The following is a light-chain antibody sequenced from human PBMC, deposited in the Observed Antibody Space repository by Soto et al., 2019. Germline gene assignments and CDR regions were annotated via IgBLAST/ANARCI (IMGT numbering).Light chain of an antibody. CDR3: QSFDTKLNAVL. Sequence: QSALTQPPSVSGAPGKSVTISCIGLGSHIGAAYEVHWYQQLPGVTPKLLIFDTINRPSGVPRRFSGSKSGASAYLAITGLLSEDEADFFCQSFDTKLNAVLVGGGTKLAVL. CDR1: GSHIGAAYE. J-gene: IGLJ2*01. CDR2: DTI. V-gene: IGLV1-40*01.